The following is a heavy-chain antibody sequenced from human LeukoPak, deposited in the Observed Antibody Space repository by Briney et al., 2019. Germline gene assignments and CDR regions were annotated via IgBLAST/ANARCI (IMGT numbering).Heavy chain of an antibody. D-gene: IGHD4/OR15-4a*01. CDR1: GGSISSRSYY. V-gene: IGHV4-39*01. CDR2: MYYSGNT. CDR3: ARKVRPDYSRFDY. J-gene: IGHJ4*02. Sequence: SETLSLTCPVSGGSISSRSYYWGWLRQPPGKGLEWIGSMYYSGNTYYNPSLKSRVTISVDTSKNQFSLKLSFGTPPKPAVYYCARKVRPDYSRFDYWGQGTLVTVSS.